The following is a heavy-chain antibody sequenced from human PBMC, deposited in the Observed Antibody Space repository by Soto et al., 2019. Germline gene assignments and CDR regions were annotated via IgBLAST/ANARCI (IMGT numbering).Heavy chain of an antibody. CDR3: AVNRGYSYGYTFDY. CDR2: IYYSGST. Sequence: SETLSLTCTVSGGSISSYYWSWIRQPPGKGLEWIGYIYYSGSTNYNPSLKSRVTISVDTSKNQFSLKLSSVTAADTAVYYCAVNRGYSYGYTFDYWGQGTLVTVSS. J-gene: IGHJ4*02. D-gene: IGHD5-18*01. V-gene: IGHV4-59*01. CDR1: GGSISSYY.